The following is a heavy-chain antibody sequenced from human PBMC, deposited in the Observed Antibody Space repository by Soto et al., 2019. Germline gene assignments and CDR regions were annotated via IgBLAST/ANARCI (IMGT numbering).Heavy chain of an antibody. CDR1: GYTFSSYA. CDR3: AKDRGGYWYFDL. Sequence: EVQLLESGGGLVQPGGSLRLSCAASGYTFSSYAMSWVRQAPGKGLEWVSAISGSGGSTYYADSVKGRFTISRDNSKNTLYLQMNSLRAEDTAVYYCAKDRGGYWYFDLWGRGTLVTASS. D-gene: IGHD5-12*01. J-gene: IGHJ2*01. V-gene: IGHV3-23*01. CDR2: ISGSGGST.